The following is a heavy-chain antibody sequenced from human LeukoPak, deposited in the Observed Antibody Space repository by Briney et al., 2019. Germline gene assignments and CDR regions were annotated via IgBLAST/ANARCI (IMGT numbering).Heavy chain of an antibody. J-gene: IGHJ4*02. V-gene: IGHV1-69*06. CDR3: ARLRTTVTTPTH. Sequence: GASVKVSCKASGGTFSSYAISWVRQAPGQGLEWMGGIIPIFGTANYAQKFQGRVTITADKSTGTAYMELSSLRSEDTAVYYCARLRTTVTTPTHWGQGTLVTVSS. D-gene: IGHD4-17*01. CDR1: GGTFSSYA. CDR2: IIPIFGTA.